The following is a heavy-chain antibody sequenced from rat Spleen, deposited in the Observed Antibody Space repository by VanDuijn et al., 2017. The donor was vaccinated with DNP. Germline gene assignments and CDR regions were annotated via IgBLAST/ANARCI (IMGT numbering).Heavy chain of an antibody. Sequence: EVQLVESGGGLVQPGRSLKLSCAASGFTFSDYYMAWVRQAPTKGLEWVAYIGSDGYAPYYGDSVKGRFMISRDNAKSTLYLQMNSLRSEDMATYYCIRWNSGHFDYWGQGVMVTVSS. D-gene: IGHD4-3*01. J-gene: IGHJ2*01. V-gene: IGHV5-22*01. CDR3: IRWNSGHFDY. CDR2: IGSDGYAP. CDR1: GFTFSDYY.